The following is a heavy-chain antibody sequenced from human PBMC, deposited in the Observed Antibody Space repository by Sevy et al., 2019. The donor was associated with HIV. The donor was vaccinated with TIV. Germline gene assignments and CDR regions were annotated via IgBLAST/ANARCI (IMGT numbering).Heavy chain of an antibody. CDR3: AKDHNLWSEGGFLHH. CDR2: ISYDGNNK. CDR1: GFTFSSYA. D-gene: IGHD3-10*01. Sequence: GGSLRLSCAASGFTFSSYAIHWVRQAPGKGLEWVAVISYDGNNKYYADSVQGRFTVSRDNSKSRLYMQMNSLRAEDTAVSYCAKDHNLWSEGGFLHHWGQGTLVTVSS. J-gene: IGHJ1*01. V-gene: IGHV3-30*18.